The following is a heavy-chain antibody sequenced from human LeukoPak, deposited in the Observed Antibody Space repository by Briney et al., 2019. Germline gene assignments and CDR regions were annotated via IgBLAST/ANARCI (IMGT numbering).Heavy chain of an antibody. J-gene: IGHJ6*03. V-gene: IGHV5-51*01. CDR1: GYSFTTYW. Sequence: AGESLKISCKGSGYSFTTYWIGWVRQMPGKGLEWMGIIYPGDSETRYSPTFQGQVTISADKSISTAYLQWSSLKASDTAIYYCARLGYRSSTSCYDYYMDVWGKGTTVTVSS. D-gene: IGHD2-2*01. CDR2: IYPGDSET. CDR3: ARLGYRSSTSCYDYYMDV.